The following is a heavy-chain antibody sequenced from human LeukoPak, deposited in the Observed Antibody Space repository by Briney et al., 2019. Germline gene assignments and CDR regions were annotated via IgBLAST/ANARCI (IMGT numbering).Heavy chain of an antibody. CDR3: ARGRRGYYGSGSPGAFDI. J-gene: IGHJ3*02. CDR2: INHSGST. Sequence: SGTLSLTCAVYGGSFSGYYWSWIRQPPGKGLEWIGEINHSGSTNYNPSLKSRVTISVDTSKNQFSLKLSSVTAADTAVYYCARGRRGYYGSGSPGAFDIWGQGTMVTVSS. D-gene: IGHD3-10*01. CDR1: GGSFSGYY. V-gene: IGHV4-34*01.